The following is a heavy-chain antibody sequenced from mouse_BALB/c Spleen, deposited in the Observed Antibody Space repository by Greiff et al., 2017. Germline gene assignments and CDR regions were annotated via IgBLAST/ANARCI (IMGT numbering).Heavy chain of an antibody. Sequence: EVMLVESGGGLVQPGGSRKLSCAASGFTFSSYAMSWVRQSPEKRLEWVAVISSCGSYTYYPDTVTGRFTISRDNAKNTLYLEMSSLRSEDTAMYYCAREFTTATHYAMDYWGQGTSVTVSS. D-gene: IGHD1-2*01. CDR2: ISSCGSYT. CDR1: GFTFSSYA. V-gene: IGHV5-9-4*01. CDR3: AREFTTATHYAMDY. J-gene: IGHJ4*01.